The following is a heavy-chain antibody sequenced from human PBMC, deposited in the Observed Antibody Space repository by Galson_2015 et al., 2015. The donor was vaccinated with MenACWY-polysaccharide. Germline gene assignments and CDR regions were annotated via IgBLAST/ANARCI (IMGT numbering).Heavy chain of an antibody. CDR3: VKGLGYCPRASCYEDY. CDR2: SLDSGRGT. J-gene: IGHJ4*02. Sequence: RLSCAGSGFTFGNHPMNWVRQAPGKGLEWVSASLDSGRGTYYADSVKGRFSISRDISKNTLYLQMNSLRVDDTAIYYCVKGLGYCPRASCYEDYWGQGTLVTVSS. CDR1: GFTFGNHP. D-gene: IGHD2-2*01. V-gene: IGHV3-23*01.